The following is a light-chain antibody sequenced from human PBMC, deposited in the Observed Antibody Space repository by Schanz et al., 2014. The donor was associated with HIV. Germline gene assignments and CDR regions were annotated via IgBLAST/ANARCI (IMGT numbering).Light chain of an antibody. CDR1: QSIGTW. J-gene: IGKJ4*01. Sequence: DIQMSQSQTTLSAFVGDKVTITCRASQSIGTWLAWYQQKPGKAPKLLIYAASSLQSGVPSRFSGSGSGTDFTLTISSLQPEDFATYYCQQSYSTPLTFGGGTKVEIK. CDR2: AAS. V-gene: IGKV1-39*01. CDR3: QQSYSTPLT.